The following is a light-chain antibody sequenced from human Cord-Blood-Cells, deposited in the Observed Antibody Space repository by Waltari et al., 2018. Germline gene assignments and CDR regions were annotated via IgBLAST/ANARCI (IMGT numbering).Light chain of an antibody. Sequence: ELVLTQSPATLSLSPGERATPSCRSRQSVSSYFAWYQQKPGQAPRLLLYDASNQATGIPARFNGSGDGTDFTHTISSLEPEDFAVYYGQQRSNWSPLTFGGGTKVEIK. V-gene: IGKV3-11*01. CDR1: QSVSSY. CDR3: QQRSNWSPLT. J-gene: IGKJ4*01. CDR2: DAS.